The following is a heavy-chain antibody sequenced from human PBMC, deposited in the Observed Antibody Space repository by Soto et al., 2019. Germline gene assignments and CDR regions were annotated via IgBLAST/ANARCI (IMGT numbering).Heavy chain of an antibody. J-gene: IGHJ6*02. V-gene: IGHV4-34*01. Sequence: QVQLQHWGAGLLKPSETLSLTCAVYGGSFSGYYWSWIRQHPGKGLEWIGEINHSGSTNYNPSLKSRVTISVDTSKNQFSLKLTSVTAADTAVYYCARGLGLDRGVRAHYGMDVWGQGATVTVSS. D-gene: IGHD3-10*01. CDR1: GGSFSGYY. CDR2: INHSGST. CDR3: ARGLGLDRGVRAHYGMDV.